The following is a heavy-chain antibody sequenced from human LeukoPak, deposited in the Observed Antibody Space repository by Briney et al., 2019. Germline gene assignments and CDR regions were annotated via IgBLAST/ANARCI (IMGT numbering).Heavy chain of an antibody. D-gene: IGHD3-10*01. J-gene: IGHJ4*02. CDR2: ISDSGGSA. Sequence: GGSLRLSCAASGFTFSSYAMTWVRQAPGKGLEWVSAISDSGGSAYYADSVKGRFTISRDNSKITLSLQMNSLRVEDTAVYYCAKDRGYQFASGSSYLDYWGQGTPVTVSS. CDR3: AKDRGYQFASGSSYLDY. CDR1: GFTFSSYA. V-gene: IGHV3-23*01.